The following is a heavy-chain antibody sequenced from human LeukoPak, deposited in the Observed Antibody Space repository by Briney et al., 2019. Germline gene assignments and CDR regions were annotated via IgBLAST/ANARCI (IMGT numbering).Heavy chain of an antibody. D-gene: IGHD6-13*01. CDR3: ARKSSSWRFDY. Sequence: GGSLRLSCAASGFTFSSYAMSWVRQAPGKGLEWVSAISGSGGSTYYADSVKGRFTISRDNPKNTLYLQMNSLRAEDTAVYYCARKSSSWRFDYWGQGTLVTVSS. CDR2: ISGSGGST. CDR1: GFTFSSYA. V-gene: IGHV3-23*01. J-gene: IGHJ4*02.